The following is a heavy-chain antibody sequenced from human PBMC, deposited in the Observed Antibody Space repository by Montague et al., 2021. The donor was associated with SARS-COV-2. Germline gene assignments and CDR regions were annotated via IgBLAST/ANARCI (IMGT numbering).Heavy chain of an antibody. Sequence: SETLSLTCDVSGGSLNNYYWSWIRQPPGKGLEWIGHIFYTGSAYYKPSLKSRVSLSVDTSKNHFSLRLSSVTAADTALYYCARYDLRAYYDFWSEYHEGMDVWGQGTTVIVSS. CDR3: ARYDLRAYYDFWSEYHEGMDV. CDR2: IFYTGSA. D-gene: IGHD3-3*01. V-gene: IGHV4-59*01. J-gene: IGHJ6*02. CDR1: GGSLNNYY.